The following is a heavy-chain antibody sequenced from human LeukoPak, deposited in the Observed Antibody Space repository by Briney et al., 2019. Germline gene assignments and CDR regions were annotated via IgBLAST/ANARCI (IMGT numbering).Heavy chain of an antibody. J-gene: IGHJ4*02. V-gene: IGHV4-38-2*01. Sequence: PGGSLRLSCAASGFTFSSYGMSWVRQAPGKGLEWIGSIYHSGSTYYNPSLKSRVTISVDTSKNQFSLRLRSVTAADTAVYYCVRGKSRGSHIDYWGQGTLVTVSS. CDR3: VRGKSRGSHIDY. CDR1: GFTFSSYG. D-gene: IGHD1-26*01. CDR2: IYHSGST.